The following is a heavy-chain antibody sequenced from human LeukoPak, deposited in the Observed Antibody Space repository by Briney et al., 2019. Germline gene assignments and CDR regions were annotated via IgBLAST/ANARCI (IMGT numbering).Heavy chain of an antibody. Sequence: GGSLRLSCAASGFTFDDYGMSWVRQAPGKGLEWVSGINWNGGSTGYADSVKGRFTISRDNAKNSLYLQMNSLRAEDTAVYYCARAVLWFGEFSNFDYWGQGTLVTVSS. D-gene: IGHD3-10*01. CDR2: INWNGGST. V-gene: IGHV3-20*04. CDR1: GFTFDDYG. J-gene: IGHJ4*02. CDR3: ARAVLWFGEFSNFDY.